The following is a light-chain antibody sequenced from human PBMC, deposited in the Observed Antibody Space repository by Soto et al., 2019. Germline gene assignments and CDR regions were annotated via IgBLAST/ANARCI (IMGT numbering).Light chain of an antibody. J-gene: IGKJ1*01. CDR2: ATD. CDR3: QQYNSYSRT. V-gene: IGKV1-5*01. CDR1: QTITNY. Sequence: DIQMTQSPSSLSASVGDRVTITCRASQTITNYLNWYQQQSGKAPKLLIYATDTLQSGVPSRFSGSGSGTEFTLTISSLQPDDFATYYCQQYNSYSRTFGQGTKVDIK.